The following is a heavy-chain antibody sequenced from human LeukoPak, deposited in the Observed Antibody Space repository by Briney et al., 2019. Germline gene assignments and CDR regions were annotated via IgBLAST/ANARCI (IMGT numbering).Heavy chain of an antibody. J-gene: IGHJ4*02. CDR2: IHYTGSY. CDR3: ARDKGYNNGHAFDY. V-gene: IGHV4-59*01. CDR1: RGSISGSF. Sequence: SETLSLTCTVSRGSISGSFWSWIRQPPGKGLEWIGYIHYTGSYKSNPSLKSRVTLSVDTSKNELSLRLTSVTAADTAIYYCARDKGYNNGHAFDYWGQGTLVTVSS. D-gene: IGHD6-19*01.